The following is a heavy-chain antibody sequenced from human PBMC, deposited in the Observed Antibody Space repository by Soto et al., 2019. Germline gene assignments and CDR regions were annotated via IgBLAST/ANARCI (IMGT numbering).Heavy chain of an antibody. CDR3: ARDGYNHFNY. CDR2: ISAGSSYI. CDR1: GFTFNIYS. Sequence: GSLRLSCAASGFTFNIYSMNWVRQTPGKGLEWVSSISAGSSYIYYADSVKGRFTISRDNAENSLFLQMNNLRAEDTAVYYCARDGYNHFNYWGQGALVTVSS. V-gene: IGHV3-21*01. D-gene: IGHD5-12*01. J-gene: IGHJ4*02.